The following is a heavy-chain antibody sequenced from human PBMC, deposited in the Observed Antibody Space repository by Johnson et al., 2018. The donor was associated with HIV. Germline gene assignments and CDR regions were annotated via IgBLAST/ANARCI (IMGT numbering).Heavy chain of an antibody. D-gene: IGHD1-1*01. CDR2: LSYAGSNK. Sequence: QMQLVESGGGVVQPGRSLRLSCAASQFTFSHYGLHSVRQAPGKGLEWVAFLSYAGSNKYYADSVKGRFTISRDISKNTLYLQMNSLKTQDTAVYYCPTGLYWNDAFDIWGQGTMVTVSS. CDR3: PTGLYWNDAFDI. J-gene: IGHJ3*02. CDR1: QFTFSHYG. V-gene: IGHV3-30*03.